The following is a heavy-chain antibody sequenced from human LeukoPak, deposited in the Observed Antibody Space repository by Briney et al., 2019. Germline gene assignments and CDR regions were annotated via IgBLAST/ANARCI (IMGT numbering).Heavy chain of an antibody. V-gene: IGHV1-69*04. CDR3: ARIGAVDTILGSSAKDYYYCGMDV. D-gene: IGHD3-3*01. CDR1: GGTFSSYA. J-gene: IGHJ6*02. Sequence: SVKVSCKASGGTFSSYAISWVRQAPGRGLEWMGMIIPILGIANYAQKFQGRVTITADRSTSTPYMELSSLRSEDTAVYYCARIGAVDTILGSSAKDYYYCGMDVWGQGTTVTVSS. CDR2: IIPILGIA.